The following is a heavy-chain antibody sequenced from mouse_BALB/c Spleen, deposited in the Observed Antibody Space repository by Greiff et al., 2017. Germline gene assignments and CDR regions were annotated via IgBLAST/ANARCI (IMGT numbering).Heavy chain of an antibody. D-gene: IGHD2-3*01. CDR3: ASLYDGYYEGFY. J-gene: IGHJ3*01. CDR1: GYTFTEYT. V-gene: IGHV1-18*01. CDR2: INPNNGGT. Sequence: DVKLQESGPELVKPGASVKISCKTSGYTFTEYTMHWVKQSHGKSLEWIGGINPNNGGTSYNQKFKGKATLTVDKSSSTAYMELRSLTSEDSAVYYCASLYDGYYEGFYWGQGTLVTVSA.